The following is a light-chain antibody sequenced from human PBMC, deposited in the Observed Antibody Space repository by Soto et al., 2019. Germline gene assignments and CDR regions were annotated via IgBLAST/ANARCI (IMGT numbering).Light chain of an antibody. J-gene: IGKJ3*01. CDR2: GAT. Sequence: AIRMTQSPSSLSASTGDTVTITCRASQDIGRFLAWYQQKPGKAPRVLIYGATTLQSGVPSRFSADGSGTDFNLTIRSLQPEDFATYYCQESSSGPPFTFGPGTKVDIK. CDR3: QESSSGPPFT. V-gene: IGKV1-8*01. CDR1: QDIGRF.